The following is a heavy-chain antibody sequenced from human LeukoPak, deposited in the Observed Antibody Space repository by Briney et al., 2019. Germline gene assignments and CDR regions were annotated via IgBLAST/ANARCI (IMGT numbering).Heavy chain of an antibody. V-gene: IGHV3-48*03. Sequence: GGSLRLSCAASGFTFSSYEMNWVRKAPGEGLEWVSYISSSGSTIYYADSVKGRFTISRDNAKNSLYLQMNSLRAEDTAVYYCAVATIKDYFDYWGQGTLVTVSS. J-gene: IGHJ4*02. CDR2: ISSSGSTI. CDR3: AVATIKDYFDY. CDR1: GFTFSSYE. D-gene: IGHD5-24*01.